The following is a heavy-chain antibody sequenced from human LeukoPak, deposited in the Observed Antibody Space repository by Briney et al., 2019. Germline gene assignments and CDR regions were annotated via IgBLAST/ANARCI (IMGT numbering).Heavy chain of an antibody. D-gene: IGHD3-10*01. J-gene: IGHJ4*02. CDR1: GYTFTGYY. CDR2: INPNSGGT. Sequence: ASVKVSCKASGYTFTGYYMHWVRQAPGQGLEWMEWINPNSGGTNYAQKFQGRVTMTRDTSISTAYMELSRLRSDDTAVYYCARVNYYGSGSYLKIWGQGTLVTVSS. CDR3: ARVNYYGSGSYLKI. V-gene: IGHV1-2*02.